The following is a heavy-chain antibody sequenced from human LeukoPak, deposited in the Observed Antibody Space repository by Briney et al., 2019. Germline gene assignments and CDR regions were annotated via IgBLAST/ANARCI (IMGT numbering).Heavy chain of an antibody. CDR3: ARALRVRGVIGY. Sequence: SETLSLTCAVYGGSFSGYYWSWIRQPPGKGLEWIGEINHSGSTNYNPSLKSRVTISVDTSKNQFSLKLSSVTAADTAVYYCARALRVRGVIGYWGQGTLVTVSS. J-gene: IGHJ4*02. CDR1: GGSFSGYY. V-gene: IGHV4-34*01. CDR2: INHSGST. D-gene: IGHD3-10*01.